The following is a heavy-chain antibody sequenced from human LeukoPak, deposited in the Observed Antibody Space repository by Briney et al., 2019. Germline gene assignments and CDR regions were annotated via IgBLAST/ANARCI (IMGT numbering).Heavy chain of an antibody. J-gene: IGHJ6*03. CDR3: AKDAGLTMVRGVIIGYYYYYMDV. CDR2: IGVSGGST. CDR1: GFTLSSNA. Sequence: GGSLRLSCAASGFTLSSNAMSWVRQAPGKGLEWVSGIGVSGGSTYYADSVKGRFTISRDNSKNTLYLQMNSLRAEDTAVYYCAKDAGLTMVRGVIIGYYYYYMDVWGKGTTVTISS. V-gene: IGHV3-23*01. D-gene: IGHD3-10*01.